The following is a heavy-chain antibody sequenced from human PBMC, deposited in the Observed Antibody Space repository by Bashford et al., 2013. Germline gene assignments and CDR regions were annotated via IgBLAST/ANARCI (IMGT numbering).Heavy chain of an antibody. CDR1: GFIFSNYG. CDR3: ARRPVSGWYIDY. J-gene: IGHJ4*02. Sequence: GSLRLSCAASGFIFSNYGMHWVRQAPGKGLEWVAVIWYDGSIKYYADSVRGRFTISRDNSKNTLYLQMNSLTAEDTAVYYCARRPVSGWYIDYVGPREPWSTVSS. CDR2: IWYDGSIK. V-gene: IGHV3-33*08. D-gene: IGHD6-25*01.